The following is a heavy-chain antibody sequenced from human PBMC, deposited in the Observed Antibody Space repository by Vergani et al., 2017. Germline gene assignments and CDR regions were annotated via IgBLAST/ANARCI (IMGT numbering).Heavy chain of an antibody. V-gene: IGHV4-61*02. J-gene: IGHJ6*02. Sequence: QVQLQELGPGLVRPSQTLSLTFTVSGGPISSGSYYWGWFRQPAGKGLGWIGRFYTGGGTSYNPSLRSRVTISVDTTKNQFSLQLRSVTAADTAVYYCAREPLYSTTWPFLLLDMDVWGQGTTVTVSS. CDR3: AREPLYSTTWPFLLLDMDV. CDR1: GGPISSGSYY. D-gene: IGHD6-13*01. CDR2: FYTGGGT.